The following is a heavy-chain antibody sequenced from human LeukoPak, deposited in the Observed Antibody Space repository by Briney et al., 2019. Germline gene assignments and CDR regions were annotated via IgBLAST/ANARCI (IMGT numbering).Heavy chain of an antibody. Sequence: GASVKVPCKSSGGTFSIYAISWVRQAPGQGLEWMGGIIPIFGTANYAQKFQGRVTITTDESTSTAYMELSSLRSEDTAVYYCARDRRQLVPRFDAFDIWGQGTMVTVSS. CDR1: GGTFSIYA. V-gene: IGHV1-69*05. D-gene: IGHD6-6*01. J-gene: IGHJ3*02. CDR3: ARDRRQLVPRFDAFDI. CDR2: IIPIFGTA.